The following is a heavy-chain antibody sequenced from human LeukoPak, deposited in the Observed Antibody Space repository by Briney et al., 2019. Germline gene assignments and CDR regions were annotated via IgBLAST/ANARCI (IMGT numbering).Heavy chain of an antibody. Sequence: ASLKISCKASGDTFNIHYFHWIRQAPGQGLEWMGIINRVDGIRGNAQTFQGRLMLTKDTSTSTAYMELSSLRSEGTAIYYCASEKNYGDKYFDSWGQGTVVTVSS. CDR1: GDTFNIHY. CDR2: INRVDGIR. D-gene: IGHD4-17*01. V-gene: IGHV1-46*02. CDR3: ASEKNYGDKYFDS. J-gene: IGHJ4*02.